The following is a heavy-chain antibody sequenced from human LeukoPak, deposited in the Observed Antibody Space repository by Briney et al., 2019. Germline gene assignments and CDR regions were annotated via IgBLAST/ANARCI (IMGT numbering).Heavy chain of an antibody. Sequence: SETLSLTCTVSGGSISSGGYYWSWIRQHPGKGLEWIGYIYYSGSTYYNPSLKSRVTISVDTSKNQFSLKLSSVTVADTAVYYCARDRGSYRGYDSYNFDYWGQGTLVTVSS. V-gene: IGHV4-31*03. D-gene: IGHD5-12*01. CDR1: GGSISSGGYY. CDR3: ARDRGSYRGYDSYNFDY. J-gene: IGHJ4*02. CDR2: IYYSGST.